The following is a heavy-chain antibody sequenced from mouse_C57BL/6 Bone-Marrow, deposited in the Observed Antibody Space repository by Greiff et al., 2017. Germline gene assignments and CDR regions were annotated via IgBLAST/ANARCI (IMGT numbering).Heavy chain of an antibody. CDR2: IDPENGDT. CDR3: TTEVHY. Sequence: VQLQQSGAELVRPGASVKLSCTASGFNIKDDYMHWVKQRPEQGLEWIGWIDPENGDTENASKFQAKATITADTSANTAYLQRSSLTSEDTAVYYCTTEVHYWGQGTTLTVSS. CDR1: GFNIKDDY. J-gene: IGHJ2*01. D-gene: IGHD1-3*01. V-gene: IGHV14-4*01.